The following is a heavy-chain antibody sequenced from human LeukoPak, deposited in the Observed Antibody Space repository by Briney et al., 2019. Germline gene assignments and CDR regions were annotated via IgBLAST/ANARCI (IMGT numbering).Heavy chain of an antibody. CDR1: GGSISSYY. D-gene: IGHD6-13*01. Sequence: SETLSLTCTVSGGSISSYYWSWIRQPPGKGLEWIGYIYYSGSTNYNPSLKSRVTISVDTSKNQFSLKLSSVTAADTAVYYCARQGIAAAGIGIGNYYYYGMDVWGQGTTVTVSS. J-gene: IGHJ6*02. CDR2: IYYSGST. V-gene: IGHV4-59*08. CDR3: ARQGIAAAGIGIGNYYYYGMDV.